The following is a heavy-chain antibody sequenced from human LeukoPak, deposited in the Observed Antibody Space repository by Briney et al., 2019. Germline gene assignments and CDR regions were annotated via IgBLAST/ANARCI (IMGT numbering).Heavy chain of an antibody. D-gene: IGHD6-25*01. CDR1: RLTVYSNY. CDR2: ISDDVTTT. V-gene: IGHV3-23*01. J-gene: IGHJ5*02. CDR3: ARGGVPEATSGWFDP. Sequence: GGSLRLSCAASRLTVYSNYMHWVRQAPGKGLEWVSTISDDVTTTYYTDSVKGRFTISRDNSENMLYLQLSTLRAEDTAIYYCARGGVPEATSGWFDPWGQGTLVTVSS.